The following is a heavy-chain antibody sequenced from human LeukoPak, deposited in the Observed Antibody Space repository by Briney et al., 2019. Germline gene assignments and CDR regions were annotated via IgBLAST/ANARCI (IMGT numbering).Heavy chain of an antibody. D-gene: IGHD3-22*01. V-gene: IGHV4-38-2*02. CDR2: IYHSGST. Sequence: SETLSLTCTVSGCSISSGYYWGWIRQPPGKGLEWIGSIYHSGSTYYNPSLKSRVTISVDTSKNQFSLKLSSVTAADTAVYYCARDPWYYDSSGSLYNWFDPWGQGTLVTVSS. J-gene: IGHJ5*02. CDR3: ARDPWYYDSSGSLYNWFDP. CDR1: GCSISSGYY.